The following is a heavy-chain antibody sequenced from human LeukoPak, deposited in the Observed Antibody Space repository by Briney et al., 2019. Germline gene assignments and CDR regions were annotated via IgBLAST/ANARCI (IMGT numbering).Heavy chain of an antibody. CDR2: INHSGST. CDR3: AKGGYCSSTSCYSWFDP. Sequence: SETLSLTCAASGGSFSGYYWSWIRQPPGKGLEWIGEINHSGSTNYNPSLKSRATISVDTSKNQFSLKLSSVTAADTAVYYCAKGGYCSSTSCYSWFDPWGQGTLVTVSS. J-gene: IGHJ5*02. D-gene: IGHD2-2*01. CDR1: GGSFSGYY. V-gene: IGHV4-34*01.